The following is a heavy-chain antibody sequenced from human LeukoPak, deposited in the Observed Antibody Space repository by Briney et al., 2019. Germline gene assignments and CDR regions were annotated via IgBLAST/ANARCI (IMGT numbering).Heavy chain of an antibody. J-gene: IGHJ4*02. CDR3: AKEALIYCSGGNGYGLDY. CDR1: GFTFSSYG. D-gene: IGHD2-15*01. V-gene: IGHV3-30*02. CDR2: IRYDGSNK. Sequence: GGSLRLSCAASGFTFSSYGMHWVRQAPGKGLEWVAFIRYDGSNKYYADSVKGRFTISRDNSKNTLYLQMNSLRAEDTAVYYCAKEALIYCSGGNGYGLDYWGQGTLVTVSS.